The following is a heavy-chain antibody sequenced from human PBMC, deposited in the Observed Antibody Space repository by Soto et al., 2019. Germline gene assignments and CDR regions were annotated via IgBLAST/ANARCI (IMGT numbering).Heavy chain of an antibody. D-gene: IGHD3-16*01. V-gene: IGHV3-66*01. CDR3: AAYSHKGY. Sequence: EEQLVESGGDLVRSGGSLRLSCAASGFTVSSNYMSWVRQAPGKGLEWVSLIYSGGSTYYADSVKGRFTISRDSSKNTLYLQMNSLRAEDTAKYYCAAYSHKGYWGQGTLVTVSS. J-gene: IGHJ4*02. CDR1: GFTVSSNY. CDR2: IYSGGST.